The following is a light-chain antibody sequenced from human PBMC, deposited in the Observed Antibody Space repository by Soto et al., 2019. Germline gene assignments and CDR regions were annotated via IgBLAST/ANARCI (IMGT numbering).Light chain of an antibody. CDR2: EDN. CDR3: QSYDSDNQV. CDR1: SGSIASNY. Sequence: NFMLTQPHSVSESPGKTVTISCTRSSGSIASNYVQWYQQRPGSSPTTVIYEDNQRPSGVPDRFSGSIDSSSNSASLTISGLKTEDEADCYCQSYDSDNQVFGGGTKLTVL. V-gene: IGLV6-57*01. J-gene: IGLJ3*02.